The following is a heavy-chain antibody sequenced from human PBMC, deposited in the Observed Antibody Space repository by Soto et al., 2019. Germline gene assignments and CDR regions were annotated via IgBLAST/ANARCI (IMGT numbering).Heavy chain of an antibody. CDR1: GGSFSGYY. J-gene: IGHJ4*02. Sequence: SETLSLTCAVYGGSFSGYYWSWIRQPPGKGLEWIGEINHSGSTNYNPSLKSRVTISVDTSKNQFSLKLSSVTAADTAVYYCARVKLRYFDWLPDFDYWGQGTLVTVSS. CDR3: ARVKLRYFDWLPDFDY. CDR2: INHSGST. D-gene: IGHD3-9*01. V-gene: IGHV4-34*01.